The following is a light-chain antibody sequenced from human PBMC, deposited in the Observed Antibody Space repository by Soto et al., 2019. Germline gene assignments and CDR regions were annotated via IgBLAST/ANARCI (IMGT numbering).Light chain of an antibody. CDR1: SSDVGGYNY. J-gene: IGLJ2*01. Sequence: QSALTQPASVSVSPGQSITISCTGTSSDVGGYNYVSWYQQHQGKAPKLMIYDVSNRPSGVSNRFSGSKSGNTASLTISGLQAEDEADYYCSSYTSSSTLVVFGGGTKVTVL. CDR3: SSYTSSSTLVV. CDR2: DVS. V-gene: IGLV2-14*01.